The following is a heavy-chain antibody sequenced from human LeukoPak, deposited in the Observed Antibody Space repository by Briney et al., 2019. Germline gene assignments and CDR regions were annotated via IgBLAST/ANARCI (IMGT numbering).Heavy chain of an antibody. Sequence: GESLKISCNGSGYXFTSYWISWVRQMPGKGLEWMGRIDPSDSYTNYSPSFQGHVTISADKSISTASLQWSSLKASDTAMYYCASYCSGTSCSNFDYWGQGTLVTVSS. V-gene: IGHV5-10-1*01. J-gene: IGHJ4*02. CDR1: GYXFTSYW. CDR2: IDPSDSYT. D-gene: IGHD2-15*01. CDR3: ASYCSGTSCSNFDY.